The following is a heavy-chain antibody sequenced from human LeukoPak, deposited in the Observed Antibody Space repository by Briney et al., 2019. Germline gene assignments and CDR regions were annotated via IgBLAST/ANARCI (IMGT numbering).Heavy chain of an antibody. CDR3: ARPSGSYYNY. J-gene: IGHJ4*02. Sequence: PGGSLRLSCAASGFTFSSYSMNWVRQAPGKGLEWVSYISSSSSTIYYPDSVKGRFTISRDNAKNSLDLQLNSLSAEAAAVYYCARPSGSYYNYWGQGTLVTVSS. V-gene: IGHV3-48*01. CDR2: ISSSSSTI. CDR1: GFTFSSYS. D-gene: IGHD3-10*01.